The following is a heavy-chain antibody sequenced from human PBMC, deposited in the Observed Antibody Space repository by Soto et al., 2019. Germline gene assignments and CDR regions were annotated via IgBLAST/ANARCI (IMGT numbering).Heavy chain of an antibody. D-gene: IGHD3-22*01. V-gene: IGHV3-21*01. CDR2: ISSSSSYI. J-gene: IGHJ4*02. Sequence: EVQLVESGRGLVKPGGSLRLSCAASGFTFSSYSMNWVRQAPGKGLEWVSSISSSSSYIYYADSVKGRFTISRDNAKNSLYLQMNSLRAEDTAVYYCARDSYDSSGYSTPFDYWGQGTLVTVSS. CDR1: GFTFSSYS. CDR3: ARDSYDSSGYSTPFDY.